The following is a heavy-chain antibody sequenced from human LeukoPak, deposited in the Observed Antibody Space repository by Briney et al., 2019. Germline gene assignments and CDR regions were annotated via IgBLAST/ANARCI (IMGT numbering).Heavy chain of an antibody. CDR2: INHSGST. D-gene: IGHD5-24*01. V-gene: IGHV4-34*01. CDR1: GGSFSGYY. J-gene: IGHJ4*02. Sequence: SETLSLTCAVYGGSFSGYYWSWIRQPPGKGLEWIGEINHSGSTDYNPSLKSRLTISVDTPKNQFSLKMSSVTAADTAVYYCARGGGRDGYKGRLDYWGQGTLVTVSS. CDR3: ARGGGRDGYKGRLDY.